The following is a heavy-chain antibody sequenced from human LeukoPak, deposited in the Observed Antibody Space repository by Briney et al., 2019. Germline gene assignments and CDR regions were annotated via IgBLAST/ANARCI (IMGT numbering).Heavy chain of an antibody. V-gene: IGHV1-2*02. CDR1: GFTFTAYY. Sequence: ASVKVSCKASGFTFTAYYIHWVRQAPGQGLEWMGCINANTGVATYVQKFQGRVTMTRDTSISAAYMELSSLRSDDTAMYYCAKEGAGDSKANDYWGQGTLVSVSS. CDR3: AKEGAGDSKANDY. CDR2: INANTGVA. D-gene: IGHD3-10*01. J-gene: IGHJ4*02.